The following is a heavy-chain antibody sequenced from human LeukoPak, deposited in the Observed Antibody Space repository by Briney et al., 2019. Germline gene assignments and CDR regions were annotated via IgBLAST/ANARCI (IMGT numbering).Heavy chain of an antibody. CDR1: GFTFSSYA. J-gene: IGHJ4*02. V-gene: IGHV3-23*01. D-gene: IGHD2-2*01. Sequence: PGGSLRLSCAASGFTFSSYAMSWVRQAPGKGLECVSAISGSGGSTYYADSVKGRFTLSRDNSKSTLYLQMNSLRAEDTAVYYCAKVVAMAQDYFDYWGQGTLVTVSS. CDR2: ISGSGGST. CDR3: AKVVAMAQDYFDY.